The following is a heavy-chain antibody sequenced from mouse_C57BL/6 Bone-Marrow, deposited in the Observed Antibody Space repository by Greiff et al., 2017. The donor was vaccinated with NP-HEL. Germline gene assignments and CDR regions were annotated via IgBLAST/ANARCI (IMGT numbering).Heavy chain of an antibody. CDR1: GYTFTSYW. CDR3: AIRGYYGSSPFAY. D-gene: IGHD1-1*01. Sequence: VKLQQPGAELVKPGASVKMSCKASGYTFTSYWITWVKQRPGQGLEWIGDIYPGSGSTNYNEKFKSKATLTVDTSSSTAYMQLSSLTSEDSAVYDCAIRGYYGSSPFAYWGQGTLVTVSA. CDR2: IYPGSGST. J-gene: IGHJ3*01. V-gene: IGHV1-55*01.